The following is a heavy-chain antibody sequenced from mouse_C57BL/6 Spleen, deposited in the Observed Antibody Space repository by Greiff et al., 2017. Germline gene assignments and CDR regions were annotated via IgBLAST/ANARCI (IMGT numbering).Heavy chain of an antibody. D-gene: IGHD3-1*01. CDR3: AREAPMDY. CDR1: GYTFTDYY. J-gene: IGHJ4*01. CDR2: INPNNGGT. Sequence: VHVKQSGPELVKPGASVKISCKASGYTFTDYYMNWVKQSHGKSLEWIGDINPNNGGTSYNQKVKGKATLTVDKSSSTAYMELRSLTSEDSAVYYCAREAPMDYWGQGTSVTVSS. V-gene: IGHV1-26*01.